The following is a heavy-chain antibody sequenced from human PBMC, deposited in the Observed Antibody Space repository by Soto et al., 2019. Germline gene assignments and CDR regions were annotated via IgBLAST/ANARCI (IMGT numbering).Heavy chain of an antibody. V-gene: IGHV4-59*01. D-gene: IGHD3-10*01. CDR1: GGSISSYY. J-gene: IGHJ6*02. CDR2: IYYSGST. Sequence: PSETLSLTCTVSGGSISSYYWSWIRQPPGKGLEWIGYIYYSGSTNYNPSLKSRVTISVDTSKNQFSLKLSSVTAADTAMYYCARLDGSPREDYYYYGMDVWGQGTTVTVSS. CDR3: ARLDGSPREDYYYYGMDV.